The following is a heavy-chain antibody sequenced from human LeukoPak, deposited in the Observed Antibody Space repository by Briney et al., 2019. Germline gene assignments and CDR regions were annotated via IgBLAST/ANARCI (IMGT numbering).Heavy chain of an antibody. CDR1: GITFSTYE. CDR3: VTCSGGSCHYYYYLDA. J-gene: IGHJ6*03. V-gene: IGHV3-48*03. Sequence: GGSLRLSCAASGITFSTYEMNWVRQAPGKGLEWVSYISSSSSTIFYADSVKGRFTISRDNARDSLYLQMNSLRAEDTAVYYCVTCSGGSCHYYYYLDAWGNGTRVTV. D-gene: IGHD2-15*01. CDR2: ISSSSSTI.